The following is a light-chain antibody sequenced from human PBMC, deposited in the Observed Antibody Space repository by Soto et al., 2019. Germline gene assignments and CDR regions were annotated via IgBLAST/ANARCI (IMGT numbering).Light chain of an antibody. V-gene: IGKV1-5*03. CDR2: KAS. CDR1: QTISSW. J-gene: IGKJ1*01. CDR3: QHYNSYSEA. Sequence: DIQRTKAPSTLSGSVGDRVTITCRASQTISSWLAWYQQKPGKAPKLMIYKASTLKSGVPSRFSGSGSGTECTVTISSRQPEDFATDYCQHYNSYSEAFGQGTKVELK.